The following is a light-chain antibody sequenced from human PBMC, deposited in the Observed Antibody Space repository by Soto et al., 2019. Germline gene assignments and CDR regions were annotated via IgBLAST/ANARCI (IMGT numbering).Light chain of an antibody. CDR1: QGISSY. CDR3: QQYYSYPWT. Sequence: AIRMTQSPSSLSASTGDRVTITCRASQGISSYLAWYQQKPWKAPKLLIYAASTLQSGVPSRFSGSGSGTDFTLTISCLQSEDFATYYCQQYYSYPWTFGQGTKVVSK. CDR2: AAS. J-gene: IGKJ1*01. V-gene: IGKV1-8*01.